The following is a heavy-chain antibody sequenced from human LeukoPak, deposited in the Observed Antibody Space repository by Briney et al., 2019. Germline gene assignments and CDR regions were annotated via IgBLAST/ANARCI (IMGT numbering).Heavy chain of an antibody. CDR2: ISSNGSTI. J-gene: IGHJ6*03. CDR3: ARGVPGYCSGTSCYKDYYYMDV. D-gene: IGHD2-2*02. CDR1: GFTFSSYE. Sequence: SLRLSCAASGFTFSSYEMNWVRQAPGKGLEWVSYISSNGSTIYYADSVKGRFTISRDNAKNSLYVQMNSLRAEDTAVYYCARGVPGYCSGTSCYKDYYYMDVWGKGTTVSVSS. V-gene: IGHV3-48*03.